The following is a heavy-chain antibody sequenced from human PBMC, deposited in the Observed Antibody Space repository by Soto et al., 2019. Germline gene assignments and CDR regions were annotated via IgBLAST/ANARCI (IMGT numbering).Heavy chain of an antibody. CDR3: ARRIGSPDVYLYF. CDR2: INAYNDNT. V-gene: IGHV1-18*01. Sequence: QVQLVQSGAEVKRPGASVKVSCKASGYTFTGYGISWVRQAPGQGLEWLGRINAYNDNTDYAQKFQGRVTLTTDTSTSTAYMELRSLRSDDTAVYYCARRIGSPDVYLYFWGQGPLVTVSS. CDR1: GYTFTGYG. J-gene: IGHJ4*02.